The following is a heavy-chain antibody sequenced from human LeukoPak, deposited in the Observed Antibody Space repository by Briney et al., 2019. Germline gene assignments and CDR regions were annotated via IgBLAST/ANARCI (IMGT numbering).Heavy chain of an antibody. CDR3: ARAIGTSTGTADN. CDR1: GYTFSSHY. J-gene: IGHJ4*02. Sequence: ASVKVSCKASGYTFSSHYIHWVRQVPGQRLEWMGLINPRDGNPTYAQRFQGRVTVTRDTSTSTVYMELSSLRSEDTALYYCARAIGTSTGTADNWGQGTLVTVSS. D-gene: IGHD1-7*01. V-gene: IGHV1-46*01. CDR2: INPRDGNP.